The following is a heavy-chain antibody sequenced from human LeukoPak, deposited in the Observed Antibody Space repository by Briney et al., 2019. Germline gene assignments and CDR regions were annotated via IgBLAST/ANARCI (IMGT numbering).Heavy chain of an antibody. D-gene: IGHD5/OR15-5a*01. J-gene: IGHJ4*02. CDR2: IYYSGST. CDR3: ARRLVYYFDY. Sequence: SETLSLTCSVSGGSISSSSYYWGWIRQPPGKGLEWIGSIYYSGSTYYNPSLKSRVTISVDTSKNQFSLKLSSVTAADTAVYYCARRLVYYFDYWGQGTLVTVSS. V-gene: IGHV4-39*01. CDR1: GGSISSSSYY.